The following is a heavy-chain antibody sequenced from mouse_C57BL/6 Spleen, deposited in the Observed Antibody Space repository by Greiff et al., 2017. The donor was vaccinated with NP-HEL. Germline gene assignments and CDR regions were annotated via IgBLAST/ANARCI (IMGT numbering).Heavy chain of an antibody. V-gene: IGHV2-2*01. CDR2: IWSGGST. CDR3: ARNPLYSNYDFDY. CDR1: GFSLTSYG. J-gene: IGHJ2*01. D-gene: IGHD2-5*01. Sequence: VQRVESGPGLVQPSQSLSITCTVSGFSLTSYGVHWVRQSPGKGLEWLGVIWSGGSTDYNAAFISRLSISKDNSKSQVFFKMNSLQADDTAIYYCARNPLYSNYDFDYWGQGTTLTVSS.